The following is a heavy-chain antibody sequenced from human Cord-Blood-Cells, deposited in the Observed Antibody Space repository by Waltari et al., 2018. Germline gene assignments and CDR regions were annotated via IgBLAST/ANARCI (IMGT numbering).Heavy chain of an antibody. Sequence: QVQLVQSGAEVKKPGSSVTVSCKASGGTFSSYAISWVRQAPGQGLEWMGGIIPILGIANYAQKFQGRVTITADKSTSTAYMELSSLRSEDTAVYYCAREGYSGYDWVGYYFDYWGQGTLVTVSS. V-gene: IGHV1-69*10. D-gene: IGHD5-12*01. CDR2: IIPILGIA. J-gene: IGHJ4*02. CDR3: AREGYSGYDWVGYYFDY. CDR1: GGTFSSYA.